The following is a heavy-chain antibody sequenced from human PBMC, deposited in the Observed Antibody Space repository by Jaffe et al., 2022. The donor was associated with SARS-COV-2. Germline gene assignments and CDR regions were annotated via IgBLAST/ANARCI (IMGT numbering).Heavy chain of an antibody. CDR2: IYTSGST. V-gene: IGHV4-61*02. CDR1: GGSISSGSYY. J-gene: IGHJ6*02. D-gene: IGHD2-2*02. Sequence: QVQLQESGPGLVKPSQTLSLTCTVSGGSISSGSYYWSWIRQPAGKGLEWIGRIYTSGSTNYNPSLKSRVTISVDTSKNQFSLKLSSVTAADTAVYYCAREAPGLGVVVPAAIINKVGLWGMDVWGQGTTVTVSS. CDR3: AREAPGLGVVVPAAIINKVGLWGMDV.